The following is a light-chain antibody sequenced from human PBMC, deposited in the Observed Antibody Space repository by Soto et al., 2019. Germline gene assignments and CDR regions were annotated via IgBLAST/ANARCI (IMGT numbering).Light chain of an antibody. CDR2: DAS. CDR1: QGISSA. Sequence: AIPLTQSPSSLSASVGDRVTITCRASQGISSALAWYQQKPGKAPKLLIYDASSLQSGVPARFSGSVSGTDVPLTISRLQPEYFATYYCPQFSSYPQPFGGGPKGEIK. CDR3: PQFSSYPQP. V-gene: IGKV1-13*02. J-gene: IGKJ4*01.